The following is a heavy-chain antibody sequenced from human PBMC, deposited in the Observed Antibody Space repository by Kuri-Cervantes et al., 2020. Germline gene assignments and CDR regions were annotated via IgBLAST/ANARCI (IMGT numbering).Heavy chain of an antibody. CDR3: AKDSLAGVFDQWLPIDS. CDR1: GFTFDDYG. J-gene: IGHJ1*01. D-gene: IGHD6-19*01. V-gene: IGHV3-20*04. CDR2: INWNGGST. Sequence: GESLKISCAASGFTFDDYGMSWVRQAPGKGLEWVSGINWNGGSTGYADSVKGRFTISRDNAKNSLYLQMNSLRTEDTALYYCAKDSLAGVFDQWLPIDSWGQGTVVTVSS.